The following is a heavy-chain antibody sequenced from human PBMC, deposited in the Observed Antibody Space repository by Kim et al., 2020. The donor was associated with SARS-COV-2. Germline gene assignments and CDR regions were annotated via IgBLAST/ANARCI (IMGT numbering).Heavy chain of an antibody. V-gene: IGHV1-69*04. CDR2: IIPILGIA. Sequence: SVKVSCKASGGTFSSYTISWVRQAPGQGLEWMGRIIPILGIANYAQKFQGRVTITADKSTSTAYMELSSLRSEDTAVYYCARDIWGAEGYFDYWGQGTLVTVSS. D-gene: IGHD1-26*01. J-gene: IGHJ4*02. CDR3: ARDIWGAEGYFDY. CDR1: GGTFSSYT.